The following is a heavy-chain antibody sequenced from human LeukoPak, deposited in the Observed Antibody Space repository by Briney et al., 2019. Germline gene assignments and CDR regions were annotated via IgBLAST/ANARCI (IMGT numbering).Heavy chain of an antibody. V-gene: IGHV4-4*07. CDR2: IDTSGST. CDR1: GGSTSSDY. D-gene: IGHD3-22*01. CDR3: ARDPTRHYYDSSGYYSPFDY. Sequence: PSETLSLTCTVSGGSTSSDYWNWIRQPAGKGLEWIGRIDTSGSTNFNPSLNRRVTMSIDTSKNQFSLKLSSVTAADTALYYCARDPTRHYYDSSGYYSPFDYWGQETVVTVS. J-gene: IGHJ4*02.